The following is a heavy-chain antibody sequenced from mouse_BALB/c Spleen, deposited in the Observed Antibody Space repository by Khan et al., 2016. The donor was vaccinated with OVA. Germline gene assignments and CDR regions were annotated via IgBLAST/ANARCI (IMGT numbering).Heavy chain of an antibody. J-gene: IGHJ2*01. V-gene: IGHV1S137*01. CDR3: ARPAYDGYYDY. CDR1: GYTFTDYA. CDR2: ISTYSGNT. Sequence: QVQLKESGPELVRPGVSVKISCKGSGYTFTDYAMYWVKQSHAESLEWIGLISTYSGNTNYNQKFKGKATLTVDKSSTTAYMELARLTSGGSAIYYCARPAYDGYYDYWGQGTTLTVSS. D-gene: IGHD2-3*01.